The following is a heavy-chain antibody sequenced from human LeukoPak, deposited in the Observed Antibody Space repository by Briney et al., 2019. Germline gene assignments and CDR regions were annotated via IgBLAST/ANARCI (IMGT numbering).Heavy chain of an antibody. CDR2: INHSGYT. D-gene: IGHD4-17*01. V-gene: IGHV4-34*01. CDR1: GGSFSGYY. J-gene: IGHJ4*02. Sequence: KTSETLSLTCAVYGGSFSGYYWSWVRQTPGKGLEWIGEINHSGYTNDSPSLKSRVTISIDTSRKQFSLNLRSVTVADTGIYYCTRMTTGHDYWGQGTLVTVSS. CDR3: TRMTTGHDY.